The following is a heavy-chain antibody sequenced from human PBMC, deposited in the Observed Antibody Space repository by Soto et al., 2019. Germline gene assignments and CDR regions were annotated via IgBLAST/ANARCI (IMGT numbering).Heavy chain of an antibody. J-gene: IGHJ6*02. CDR3: AREEWLVPRGYCYGMDV. V-gene: IGHV3-30-3*01. D-gene: IGHD6-19*01. Sequence: PGGSLRLSCAASGFTFSSYAMHWVRQAPGKGLEWVAVISYDGSNKYYADSVKGRFTISRDNSKNTLYLQMNSLRAEDTAVYYCAREEWLVPRGYCYGMDVWGQGTRVTVS. CDR2: ISYDGSNK. CDR1: GFTFSSYA.